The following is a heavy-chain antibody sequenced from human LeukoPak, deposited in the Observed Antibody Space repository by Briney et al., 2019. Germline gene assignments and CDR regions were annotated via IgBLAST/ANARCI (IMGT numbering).Heavy chain of an antibody. CDR3: SKKSVADDCPLG. D-gene: IGHD6-19*01. CDR2: ITGSGGST. CDR1: GVTFSSYA. Sequence: PGGSLRLSCAASGVTFSSYAMSWVRQAPGRGLEWVSGITGSGGSTYYADSVKGRFTISRDHSKRTLFLQMNSLRAEDTAIYYCSKKSVADDCPLGWGKAALGTVSS. V-gene: IGHV3-23*01. J-gene: IGHJ4*02.